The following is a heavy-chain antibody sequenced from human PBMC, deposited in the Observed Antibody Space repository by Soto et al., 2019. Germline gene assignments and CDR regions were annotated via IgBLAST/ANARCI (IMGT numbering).Heavy chain of an antibody. Sequence: PGGSLSLSCAASGFTFSDYYMSWIRQAPGKGLEWVSYISSSGSTIYYADSVKGRFTISRDNAKNSLYLQMNSLRAEDTAVYYCERDLRSSNYGMDVWGQGTTVTVYS. V-gene: IGHV3-11*01. CDR2: ISSSGSTI. CDR3: ERDLRSSNYGMDV. CDR1: GFTFSDYY. J-gene: IGHJ6*02. D-gene: IGHD6-13*01.